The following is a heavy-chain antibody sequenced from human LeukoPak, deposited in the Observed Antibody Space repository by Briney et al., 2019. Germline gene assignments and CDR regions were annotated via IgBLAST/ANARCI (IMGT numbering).Heavy chain of an antibody. Sequence: QTGGSLRLSCSASGFIFSNYGMHWVRQAPGQGLEWVADISYDGTIKNYVESVEGRFTISRDNSKNTMSLQMSSLRPEDTAVYYCAKKFNYFNNYHYYMDAWGKGTAVTISS. CDR3: AKKFNYFNNYHYYMDA. V-gene: IGHV3-30*18. CDR1: GFIFSNYG. CDR2: ISYDGTIK. D-gene: IGHD5-24*01. J-gene: IGHJ6*03.